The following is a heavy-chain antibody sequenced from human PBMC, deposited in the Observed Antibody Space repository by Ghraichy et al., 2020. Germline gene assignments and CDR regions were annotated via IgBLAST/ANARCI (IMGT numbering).Heavy chain of an antibody. Sequence: SETLSLTCTVSDPSSTNYYWSWVRQPPGKGLEWIGYIYQTGHTNYNPSLQTRVTISSDSSKTKFSLMLTSVTAADTAVYFWATGTSHSSDFYYFGMDVWGLGTTVTVSS. CDR1: DPSSTNYY. CDR3: ATGTSHSSDFYYFGMDV. J-gene: IGHJ6*02. V-gene: IGHV4-59*01. CDR2: IYQTGHT.